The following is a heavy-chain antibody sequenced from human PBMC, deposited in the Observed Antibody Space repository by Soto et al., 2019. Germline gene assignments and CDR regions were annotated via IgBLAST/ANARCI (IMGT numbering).Heavy chain of an antibody. Sequence: GGSLRLSCAASGFIFKMYWMHWVRQSPGKGLVWISRIYNDGTYSDYADSVRCRFTISRDNVNDTLYLQMNNLRAEDSCLYYCTRGPRPISTGTGAYWGQGTQVTVSS. CDR2: IYNDGTYS. CDR3: TRGPRPISTGTGAY. V-gene: IGHV3-74*01. D-gene: IGHD3-10*01. CDR1: GFIFKMYW. J-gene: IGHJ4*02.